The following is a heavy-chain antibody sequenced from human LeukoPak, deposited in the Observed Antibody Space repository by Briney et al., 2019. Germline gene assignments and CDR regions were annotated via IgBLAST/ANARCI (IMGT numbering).Heavy chain of an antibody. J-gene: IGHJ4*02. Sequence: GGSLRLSCAASGFIVSSNHMNWVRQPPGKGLEWVSIIYINAGTTHYADSVKGRFIISRDNSENTVYLQMNNLRADDSAVYYCARDGSNFYFDYWGQGALVTVSS. D-gene: IGHD5-24*01. CDR1: GFIVSSNH. CDR3: ARDGSNFYFDY. CDR2: IYINAGTT. V-gene: IGHV3-66*01.